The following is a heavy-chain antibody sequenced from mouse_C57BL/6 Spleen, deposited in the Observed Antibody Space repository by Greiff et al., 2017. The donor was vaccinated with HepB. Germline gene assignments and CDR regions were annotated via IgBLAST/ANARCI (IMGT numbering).Heavy chain of an antibody. CDR1: GYTFTSYW. Sequence: QVHVKQPGAELVRPGSSVKLSCKASGYTFTSYWMDWVKQRPGQGLEWIGNIYPSDSETHYNQKFKDKATLTVDKSSSTAYMQLSSLTSEDSAVYYCARYAGTGFAYWGQGTLVTVSA. CDR3: ARYAGTGFAY. V-gene: IGHV1-61*01. J-gene: IGHJ3*01. CDR2: IYPSDSET. D-gene: IGHD3-3*01.